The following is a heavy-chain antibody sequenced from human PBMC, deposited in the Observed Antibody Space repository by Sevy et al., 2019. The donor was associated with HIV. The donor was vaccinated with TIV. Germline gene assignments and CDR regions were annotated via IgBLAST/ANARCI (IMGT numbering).Heavy chain of an antibody. CDR2: INEDGSEK. CDR1: GFTFTRYW. V-gene: IGHV3-7*01. J-gene: IGHJ4*02. D-gene: IGHD2-21*01. CDR3: ARDVAAGDF. Sequence: GGSLRLSCAASGFTFTRYWMSWVRQAPGKGLEWVANINEDGSEKYYVDSVKGRFTISRDNARKSLHLQMNSLRAEDTGIYYCARDVAAGDFWGQGTLVTVSS.